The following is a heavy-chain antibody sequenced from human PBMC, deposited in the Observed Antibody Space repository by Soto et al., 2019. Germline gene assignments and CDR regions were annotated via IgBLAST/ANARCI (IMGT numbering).Heavy chain of an antibody. V-gene: IGHV4-31*03. CDR3: ARGGDGFDL. Sequence: QVRLQESGPGLVRPSQTLSLTCSVSGDSLTIGGHYWTWIRQHPGKGLEWIGYIYHSGSTNYSPSLKSRVTISVDTSENQFSLKLTSMTAADTAVYYCARGGDGFDLWGQGKMVTVSS. CDR1: GDSLTIGGHY. J-gene: IGHJ3*01. CDR2: IYHSGST.